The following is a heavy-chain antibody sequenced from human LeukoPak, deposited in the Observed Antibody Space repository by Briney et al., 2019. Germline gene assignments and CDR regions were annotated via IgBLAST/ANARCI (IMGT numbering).Heavy chain of an antibody. CDR1: GFTFSSYW. CDR3: ARGATYAYYQDY. Sequence: GGSLRLSCAASGFTFSSYWMHWVRQAPGKGLVWVSRIITDGSSTTYADSVRGRFTISRDNSKNTLYLQMNSLRAEDTAVYYCARGATYAYYQDYWGQGTLVTVSS. J-gene: IGHJ4*02. D-gene: IGHD1-26*01. V-gene: IGHV3-74*01. CDR2: IITDGSST.